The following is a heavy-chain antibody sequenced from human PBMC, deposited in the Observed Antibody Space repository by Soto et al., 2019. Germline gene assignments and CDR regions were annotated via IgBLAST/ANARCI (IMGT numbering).Heavy chain of an antibody. Sequence: QITLKESGPTLVKPTQTLTLTCTFSGFSLSTSGVGVGWIRQPPGKALEWLALIYWDDDKRYSPSLKSRLTITKDTSKNQVVLTMTTMDPVDTATYYCAHTRSLGGSVDFQHWGQGTLVTVSS. CDR2: IYWDDDK. CDR3: AHTRSLGGSVDFQH. CDR1: GFSLSTSGVG. D-gene: IGHD3-10*01. J-gene: IGHJ1*01. V-gene: IGHV2-5*02.